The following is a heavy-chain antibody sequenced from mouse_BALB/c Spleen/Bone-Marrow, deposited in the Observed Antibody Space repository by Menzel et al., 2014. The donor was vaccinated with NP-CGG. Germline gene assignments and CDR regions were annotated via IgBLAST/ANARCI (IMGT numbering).Heavy chain of an antibody. J-gene: IGHJ3*01. Sequence: EVKLEESGGGLVQPGGSLKLSCAASGFDFSRYWMSWVRQVPGKGLQWIGEINPESNTINYTPSLKDKFIISRDNAKNTLYLQMSKVRSEDTALYCCARLGYYGWFAYWGQGTLVTVSA. V-gene: IGHV4-1*02. D-gene: IGHD2-3*01. CDR3: ARLGYYGWFAY. CDR2: INPESNTI. CDR1: GFDFSRYW.